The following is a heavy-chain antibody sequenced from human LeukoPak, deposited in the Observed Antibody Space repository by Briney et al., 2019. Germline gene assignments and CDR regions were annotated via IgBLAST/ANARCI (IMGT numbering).Heavy chain of an antibody. Sequence: PGRSLRFSGAASGFTFSSYGMHWVRQAPGKGLVWLVVISYDGSNKYYADSVKGRFTISRDNSKNTLYLQMNSLRAEDTAVYYCAKLGYCSSTSCYGDAFDIWGQGTMVTVSS. D-gene: IGHD2-2*01. J-gene: IGHJ3*02. CDR2: ISYDGSNK. CDR1: GFTFSSYG. V-gene: IGHV3-30*18. CDR3: AKLGYCSSTSCYGDAFDI.